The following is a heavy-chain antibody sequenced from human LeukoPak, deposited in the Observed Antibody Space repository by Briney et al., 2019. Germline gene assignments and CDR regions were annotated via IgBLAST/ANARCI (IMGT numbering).Heavy chain of an antibody. CDR1: GYTFTSYD. D-gene: IGHD3-3*01. V-gene: IGHV1-8*01. Sequence: ASVKVSCKASGYTFTSYDINWVRQATGQGLEWMGWMNPNSGNTGYAQKVQGRVTMTRNNSISTAYMELSSLRSEDTAVYYCARTTYDFWSGYYDFDYWGQGTLVTVSS. CDR2: MNPNSGNT. CDR3: ARTTYDFWSGYYDFDY. J-gene: IGHJ4*02.